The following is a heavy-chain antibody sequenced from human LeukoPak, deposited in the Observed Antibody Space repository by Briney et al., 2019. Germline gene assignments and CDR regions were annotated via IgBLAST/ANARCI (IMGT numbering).Heavy chain of an antibody. CDR3: ARVEILTGYSPDY. V-gene: IGHV3-48*03. D-gene: IGHD3-9*01. CDR2: ISSSGSTI. Sequence: GGSLRLSCAPSGFTFSSYEMNCVRAAPGERLEWGSYISSSGSTIYYADSVKGRFTISRDNAKNSLYLQMNSLRAEDTAVYYCARVEILTGYSPDYWGQGTLVTVSS. J-gene: IGHJ4*02. CDR1: GFTFSSYE.